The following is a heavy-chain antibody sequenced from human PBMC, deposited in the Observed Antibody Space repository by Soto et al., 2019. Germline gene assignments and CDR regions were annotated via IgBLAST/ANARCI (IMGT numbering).Heavy chain of an antibody. CDR3: AHRRIGVSQWNYGDFDY. V-gene: IGHV2-5*02. J-gene: IGHJ4*02. CDR1: GFSLSTSGVG. CDR2: IYWDDDK. D-gene: IGHD1-7*01. Sequence: QITLKESGPTLVKPTQTLTLTCTFSGFSLSTSGVGVGWIRQPPGKALEWLVIIYWDDDKRYSPSLRSRVTITKDTSENQVVLTMTNVDPVDTATYFCAHRRIGVSQWNYGDFDYWGQGTLVTVSS.